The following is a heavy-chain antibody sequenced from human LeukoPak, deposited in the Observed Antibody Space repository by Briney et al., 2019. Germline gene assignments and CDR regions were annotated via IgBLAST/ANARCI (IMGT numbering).Heavy chain of an antibody. D-gene: IGHD6-19*01. V-gene: IGHV3-23*01. Sequence: GGSLRLSCAASGFTFSGYAMSWVRQAPGTGLEWVSLVSDNGVITYYADSVKGRFTISRDNSKNTLYLQMNNLRVEDTAVYYCARTRAVAPLYRHDYWGQGTLVTVSS. CDR3: ARTRAVAPLYRHDY. CDR2: VSDNGVIT. CDR1: GFTFSGYA. J-gene: IGHJ4*02.